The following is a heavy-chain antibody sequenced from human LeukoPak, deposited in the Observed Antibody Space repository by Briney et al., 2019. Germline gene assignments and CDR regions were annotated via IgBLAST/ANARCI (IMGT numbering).Heavy chain of an antibody. Sequence: GGSLRLSCAASGIPVAANYMAWVRQAPGKGLEFVSVLYTGGGTDYVDSVKGRFTISRDNSKNIVYLQMNTLRPEDTAVYFCARLRTQGGSTTQEGWFDPWGRGTLVTVSS. V-gene: IGHV3-53*01. D-gene: IGHD3-16*01. CDR2: LYTGGGT. CDR3: ARLRTQGGSTTQEGWFDP. J-gene: IGHJ5*02. CDR1: GIPVAANY.